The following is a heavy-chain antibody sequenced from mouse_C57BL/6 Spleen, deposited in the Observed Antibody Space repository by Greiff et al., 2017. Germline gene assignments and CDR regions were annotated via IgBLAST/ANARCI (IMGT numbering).Heavy chain of an antibody. D-gene: IGHD5-1*01. CDR3: ARSGTYSTYWHFDV. Sequence: QVQLQQSGAELARPGASVKLSCKASGYTFTSYGISWVKQRTGQGLEWIGEIYPRSGNTYYNEKFKGKATLTADKSSSTAYMELRSLTSEDSAVYFCARSGTYSTYWHFDVWGTGTMVTVS. V-gene: IGHV1-81*01. CDR2: IYPRSGNT. CDR1: GYTFTSYG. J-gene: IGHJ1*03.